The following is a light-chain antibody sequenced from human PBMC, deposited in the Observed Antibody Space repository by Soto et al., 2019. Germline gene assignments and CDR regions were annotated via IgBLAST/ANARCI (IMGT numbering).Light chain of an antibody. Sequence: QSVLTQPPSASGSPGQSVTISCTGTSSDVGGYNYVSWYQQHPGKAPKLMIYEVSKRPSGVADRFSGSKSGNTASLTVSGLQAEDEADYYCSSYAGSNNVVFGGGTKLTVL. V-gene: IGLV2-8*01. CDR2: EVS. J-gene: IGLJ2*01. CDR1: SSDVGGYNY. CDR3: SSYAGSNNVV.